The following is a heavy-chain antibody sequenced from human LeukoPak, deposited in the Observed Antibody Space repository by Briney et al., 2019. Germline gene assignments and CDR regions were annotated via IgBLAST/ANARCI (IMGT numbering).Heavy chain of an antibody. J-gene: IGHJ6*04. CDR1: GGSLSSYY. CDR2: IYYRGST. V-gene: IGHV4-59*08. CDR3: AILKGFYGMVV. Sequence: SETLSLTCTVCGGSLSSYYWMWIRQPPGEGVVQIGYIYYRGSTNYNPSLKSRVIISVDTSKNQFSLKLSSVTAADTAVYYCAILKGFYGMVVWGEGTTVTVSS.